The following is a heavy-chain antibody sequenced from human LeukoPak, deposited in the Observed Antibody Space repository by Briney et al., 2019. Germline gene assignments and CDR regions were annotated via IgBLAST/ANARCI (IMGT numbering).Heavy chain of an antibody. CDR3: AGAYLPRDTIFAYYYYYMDV. D-gene: IGHD3-9*01. V-gene: IGHV4-39*01. J-gene: IGHJ6*03. Sequence: PSETLSLTCTVSGVSISSSNSYWGWIRQPPGKGLEWIGSIYYSGNTYYNASLKSQVSISIDTSKNQFSLRLTSVTAADTAVYYCAGAYLPRDTIFAYYYYYMDVWGKGTTVTVSS. CDR1: GVSISSSNSY. CDR2: IYYSGNT.